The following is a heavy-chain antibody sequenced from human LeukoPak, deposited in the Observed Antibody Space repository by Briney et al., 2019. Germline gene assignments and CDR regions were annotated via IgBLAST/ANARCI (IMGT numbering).Heavy chain of an antibody. CDR2: IIPIFGTT. CDR3: ASPRLMGIAAAGGSFDQ. Sequence: SVTVSCKASGCTFSSYAISWVRQAPGQGLEWMGGIIPIFGTTNYAQKFLGRVTITADESTSTAYMDLSSLRSEDTAVYYCASPRLMGIAAAGGSFDQWGQGTLVTVSS. D-gene: IGHD6-13*01. V-gene: IGHV1-69*13. J-gene: IGHJ4*02. CDR1: GCTFSSYA.